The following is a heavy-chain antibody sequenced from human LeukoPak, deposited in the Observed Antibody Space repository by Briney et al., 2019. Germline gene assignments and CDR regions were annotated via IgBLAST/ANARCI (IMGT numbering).Heavy chain of an antibody. J-gene: IGHJ4*02. D-gene: IGHD4-17*01. Sequence: KTSETLSLTCTVSGGSISSYYWSWIRQPPGKGLEWIGYIYYSGSTNYNPSLKSRVTISVDTSKNQFSLKLSSVTAADTAVYYCARLHGDYEDYWGQGTLVTVSS. CDR3: ARLHGDYEDY. CDR1: GGSISSYY. CDR2: IYYSGST. V-gene: IGHV4-59*01.